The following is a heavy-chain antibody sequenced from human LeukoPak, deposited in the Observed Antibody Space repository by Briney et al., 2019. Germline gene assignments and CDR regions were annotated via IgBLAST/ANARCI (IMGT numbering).Heavy chain of an antibody. CDR2: IRYDGSNK. D-gene: IGHD3-10*01. Sequence: PGGSLRLSCAASGFTFSSYGMHWVRQAPGKGLEWVAFIRYDGSNKYYADAVKGRFTISRDNSKNTLYLQMNSLRAEDTAVYYCAKMGMVRGVILYYFDYWGQGTLVTVSS. CDR1: GFTFSSYG. V-gene: IGHV3-30*02. CDR3: AKMGMVRGVILYYFDY. J-gene: IGHJ4*02.